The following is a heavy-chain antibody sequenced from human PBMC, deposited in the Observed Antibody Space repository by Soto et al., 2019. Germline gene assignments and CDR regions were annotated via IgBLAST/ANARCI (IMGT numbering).Heavy chain of an antibody. CDR1: HFSVTNNKY. CDR2: IYHSGTT. CDR3: ARDSRYCTDSGCSTMRDACDF. J-gene: IGHJ3*01. D-gene: IGHD2-15*01. Sequence: QVLLQESGPGLVNPSGTLSLTCTVSHFSVTNNKYWSWVRQSPGKHLEWIGEIYHSGTTYYNPSLSSRVSMTMDKSKNQISIILTSVTAADTAVYYCARDSRYCTDSGCSTMRDACDFWGQGTLVTVSS. V-gene: IGHV4-4*02.